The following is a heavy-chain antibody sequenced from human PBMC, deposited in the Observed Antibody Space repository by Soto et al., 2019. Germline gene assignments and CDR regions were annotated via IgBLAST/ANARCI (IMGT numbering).Heavy chain of an antibody. Sequence: GGSLRLSCVASGFTFNIYAMSWVRQAPGKGLEWVSTLSGGSYTTDYADTVKGRFTVSRDNSKNTLYLEMNSLRAEDTAVYYCAKLGYCSSTSCLNFDYWGQGTLVTVSS. CDR2: LSGGSYTT. CDR3: AKLGYCSSTSCLNFDY. J-gene: IGHJ4*02. CDR1: GFTFNIYA. D-gene: IGHD2-2*01. V-gene: IGHV3-23*01.